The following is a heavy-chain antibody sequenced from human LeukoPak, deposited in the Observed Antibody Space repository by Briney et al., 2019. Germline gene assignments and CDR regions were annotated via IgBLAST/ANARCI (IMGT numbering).Heavy chain of an antibody. J-gene: IGHJ4*02. Sequence: GGSLRLSCAASGFTFSLYAMHWVRQAPGKGLEWVALISYDGSSTYYADSVKGRFTISRDNSKSTLCLQMNSLRAEDTAVYYCAKQLGYCSDGSCYFPYWGQGTLVTVSS. V-gene: IGHV3-30-3*02. CDR2: ISYDGSST. CDR3: AKQLGYCSDGSCYFPY. D-gene: IGHD2-15*01. CDR1: GFTFSLYA.